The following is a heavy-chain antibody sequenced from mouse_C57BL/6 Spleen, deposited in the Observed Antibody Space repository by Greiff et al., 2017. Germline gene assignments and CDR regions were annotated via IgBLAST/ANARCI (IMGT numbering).Heavy chain of an antibody. Sequence: VQLKESGPGMVKPSQSLSLTCTVTGYSITSGYDWHWIRHFPGNKLEWMGDISYIGSTNYNPSLKSRISITHDTSKTHFFLKLNSVTTEDTATYYCARARTGAFAYWGQGTLVTVSA. V-gene: IGHV3-1*01. CDR3: ARARTGAFAY. CDR2: ISYIGST. D-gene: IGHD4-1*01. J-gene: IGHJ3*01. CDR1: GYSITSGYD.